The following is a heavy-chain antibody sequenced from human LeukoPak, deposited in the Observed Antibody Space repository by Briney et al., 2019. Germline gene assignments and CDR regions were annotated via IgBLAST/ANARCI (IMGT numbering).Heavy chain of an antibody. CDR1: GFSFNTYS. J-gene: IGHJ4*02. CDR3: ASSYVNSWPKDRIFDY. Sequence: GGSLRLSCAASGFSFNTYSMNWVRQAPGKGLEWISYITSSSSVIYYADSVKGRFTLSRDNGKNSLYLQMNSLRAEDTAVYYCASSYVNSWPKDRIFDYWGQGSLVTVSS. V-gene: IGHV3-48*01. CDR2: ITSSSSVI. D-gene: IGHD3-16*01.